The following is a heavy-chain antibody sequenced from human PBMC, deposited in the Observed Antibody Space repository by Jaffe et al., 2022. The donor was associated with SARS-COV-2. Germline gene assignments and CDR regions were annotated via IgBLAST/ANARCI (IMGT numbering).Heavy chain of an antibody. Sequence: EVQLVESGGGLIQPGGSLRLSCAASGFTVSRNYMSWVRQAPGRGLEWVSVIYNGGNTYYTDSVKGRFTISRDISKNTLYLQMKSLRVEDTAVYYCASVIAAPGLLEHYFDDWGQGTLVTVSS. D-gene: IGHD6-13*01. J-gene: IGHJ4*02. V-gene: IGHV3-53*01. CDR3: ASVIAAPGLLEHYFDD. CDR1: GFTVSRNY. CDR2: IYNGGNT.